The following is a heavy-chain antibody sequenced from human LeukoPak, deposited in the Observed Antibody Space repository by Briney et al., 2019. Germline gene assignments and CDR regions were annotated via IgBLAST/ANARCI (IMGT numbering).Heavy chain of an antibody. CDR2: FDPEDGET. CDR1: GYTLTELS. CDR3: ATVPGPKITIFGVVIQNWFDP. J-gene: IGHJ5*02. Sequence: ASVKVSCKVSGYTLTELSMHWVRQAPGKGLEWMGGFDPEDGETIYAQKFQGRVTMTEDTSTDTAYMELSSLRSEDTAVYYCATVPGPKITIFGVVIQNWFDPWGQGTLVTVSS. V-gene: IGHV1-24*01. D-gene: IGHD3-3*01.